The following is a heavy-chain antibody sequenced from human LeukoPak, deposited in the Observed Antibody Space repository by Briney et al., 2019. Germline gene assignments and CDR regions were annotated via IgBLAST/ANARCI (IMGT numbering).Heavy chain of an antibody. CDR1: GFTFSSYS. J-gene: IGHJ4*02. V-gene: IGHV3-21*01. CDR3: ARVFGQWLVEERGDY. CDR2: ISSSSSYI. Sequence: GGSLRLSCAASGFTFSSYSMNWVRQAPGKELEWVSSISSSSSYIYYADSVKGRFTISRDNAKNSLYLQMNSLRAEDTAVYYCARVFGQWLVEERGDYWGQGTLVTVSS. D-gene: IGHD6-19*01.